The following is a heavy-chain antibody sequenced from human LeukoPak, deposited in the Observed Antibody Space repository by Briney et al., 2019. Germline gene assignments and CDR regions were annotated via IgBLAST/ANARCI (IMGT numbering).Heavy chain of an antibody. D-gene: IGHD1-26*01. Sequence: SETLSLTCTVSGGSIGSGGYYWNWIRQHPGKVLVCIGYIYYSGNTYYNPSLKSRVTISVDTSKNQFSLNLSSVTAADTAVYSCARGEGSGSYLDAFDIWGQGTMVTVSS. CDR3: ARGEGSGSYLDAFDI. J-gene: IGHJ3*02. V-gene: IGHV4-31*03. CDR2: IYYSGNT. CDR1: GGSIGSGGYY.